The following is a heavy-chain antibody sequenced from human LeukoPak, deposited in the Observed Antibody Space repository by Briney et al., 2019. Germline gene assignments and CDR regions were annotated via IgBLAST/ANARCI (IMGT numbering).Heavy chain of an antibody. V-gene: IGHV3-23*01. J-gene: IGHJ4*02. CDR2: ISGSGGST. CDR1: GFTFSSYA. CDR3: AKILRFLDLSFDY. Sequence: GGSLRLSCAASGFTFSSYAMSWVRQAPGKGLEWVSAISGSGGSTYYADSVKGRSTISRDNSKNTLYLQMNSLRAEDTAVYYCAKILRFLDLSFDYWGQGTLVTVSS. D-gene: IGHD3-3*01.